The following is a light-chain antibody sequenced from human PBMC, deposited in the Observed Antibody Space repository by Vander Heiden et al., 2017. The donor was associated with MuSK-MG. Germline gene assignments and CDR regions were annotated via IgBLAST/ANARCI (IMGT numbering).Light chain of an antibody. J-gene: IGKJ4*01. Sequence: AIRMTQSPSSFSASTGDRVTITCLASQGISSYLAWYQQKPGKAPKLLIYAASTLQSGVPSRFSGSGSGTDFTLTISCLQSEDFATYYCQQYDSYSLTFGGGTKVEIK. V-gene: IGKV1-8*01. CDR1: QGISSY. CDR3: QQYDSYSLT. CDR2: AAS.